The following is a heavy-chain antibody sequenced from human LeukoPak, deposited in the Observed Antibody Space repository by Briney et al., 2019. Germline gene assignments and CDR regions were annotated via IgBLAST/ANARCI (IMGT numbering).Heavy chain of an antibody. D-gene: IGHD6-25*01. Sequence: SETLSLTCAVYGGSFSGYYWNWIRQPPGKGLEWIGYINYNGRTKYNPSLKSRVTISVDTSKNQFSLKLSSVTAADTAVYYCVRDGSSGANYFDYWGQGTLVTVSS. J-gene: IGHJ4*02. V-gene: IGHV4-59*01. CDR1: GGSFSGYY. CDR3: VRDGSSGANYFDY. CDR2: INYNGRT.